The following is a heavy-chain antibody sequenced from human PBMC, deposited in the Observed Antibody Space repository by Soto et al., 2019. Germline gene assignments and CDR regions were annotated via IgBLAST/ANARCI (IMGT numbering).Heavy chain of an antibody. CDR2: IYPGDSDT. CDR3: ARHHPCTTGMTHWFNP. J-gene: IGHJ5*02. CDR1: GYSFTSYW. Sequence: VASLKISCKGSGYSFTSYWIGWVRQMPGKGLEWMGIIYPGDSDTRYSPSFQGQVTISADKSISTAYLPWSSLKASDTAMYSCARHHPCTTGMTHWFNPWGQGTLVTVCS. V-gene: IGHV5-51*01. D-gene: IGHD1-1*01.